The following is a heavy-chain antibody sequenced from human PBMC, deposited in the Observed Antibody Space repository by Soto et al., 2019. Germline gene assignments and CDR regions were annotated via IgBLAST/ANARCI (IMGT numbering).Heavy chain of an antibody. CDR1: GFSLRTNKVC. CDR2: IDWSDNK. V-gene: IGHV2-70*11. J-gene: IGHJ4*02. D-gene: IGHD4-17*01. Sequence: GSGPTLVNPTQTLTLTCTFSGFSLRTNKVCVVWIRQPPGKALEWLARIDWSDNKYYNTSLKTRLTISKDTFKNQVVLTMANMDPVDTATYFCARIGSTVTNHYDYWGQGILVTVSS. CDR3: ARIGSTVTNHYDY.